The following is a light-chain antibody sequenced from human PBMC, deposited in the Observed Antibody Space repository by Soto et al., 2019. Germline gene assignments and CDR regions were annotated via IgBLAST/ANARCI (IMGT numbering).Light chain of an antibody. V-gene: IGKV1-5*03. CDR2: KAS. Sequence: DIQMTQSPSTLSASVGDRVTITCRASQSISSWLAWYQQKPVKAPNLLIYKASSLESGVPSRFSVSGSGTEFTLTISSLQPDDFEAYYCQQYNTYPGTFGQGTKVEIK. J-gene: IGKJ1*01. CDR1: QSISSW. CDR3: QQYNTYPGT.